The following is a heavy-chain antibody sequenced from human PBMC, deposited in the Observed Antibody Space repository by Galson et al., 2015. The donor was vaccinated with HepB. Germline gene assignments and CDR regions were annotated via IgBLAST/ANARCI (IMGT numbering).Heavy chain of an antibody. D-gene: IGHD6-19*01. CDR3: VKKAVAGTSISYFDL. CDR2: ISSDGGSR. CDR1: GFSFSGYA. J-gene: IGHJ2*01. V-gene: IGHV3-64D*09. Sequence: SLRLSCAASGFSFSGYAMYWVRQAPGKGLECVSGISSDGGSRNYADSLKGRFTISRDNSKNTVYLQMSSLRGEDTAVYYCVKKAVAGTSISYFDLWGRGTLVTVSS.